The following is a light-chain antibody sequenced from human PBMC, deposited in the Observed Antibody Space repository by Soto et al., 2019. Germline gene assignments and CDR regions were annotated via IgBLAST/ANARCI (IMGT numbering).Light chain of an antibody. CDR3: QQYTTSSWT. Sequence: EVVLTQSPGTLSLSPGERATLSCRASQSVGSSYLAWYQQKPGQAPRVLIYGTSSRATGIPDRFSGSGSGTDFNLTISRLEPEDFAVYYCQQYTTSSWTFGQGTKVDIK. CDR2: GTS. CDR1: QSVGSSY. V-gene: IGKV3-20*01. J-gene: IGKJ1*01.